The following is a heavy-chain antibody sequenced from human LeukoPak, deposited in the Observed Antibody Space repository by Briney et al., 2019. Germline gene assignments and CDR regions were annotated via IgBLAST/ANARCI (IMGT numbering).Heavy chain of an antibody. V-gene: IGHV3-23*01. Sequence: PGGSLRLSCAASGFTFRNYWMSWVRQAPGKGLEWVSGISGRDGSTYDADSVKGRFTISRDNSKNTLYLQMNSLRAADTAIYYCATSGGTYWNWGQGTLVTVSS. CDR3: ATSGGTYWN. CDR1: GFTFRNYW. D-gene: IGHD1-26*01. J-gene: IGHJ4*02. CDR2: ISGRDGST.